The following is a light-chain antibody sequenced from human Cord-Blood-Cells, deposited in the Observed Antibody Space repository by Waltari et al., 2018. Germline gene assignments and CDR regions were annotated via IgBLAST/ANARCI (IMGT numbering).Light chain of an antibody. J-gene: IGLJ1*01. CDR1: SLRSYY. Sequence: SSELTQDPAVSVALGQTVRITCQGDSLRSYYASWYQQKPGQAPVLVIYGKNNRPPGIPDRFSGSSSGNTASLTSTGAQAEDEADYYCNSRDSSGNHYVFGTGTKVTVL. CDR2: GKN. V-gene: IGLV3-19*01. CDR3: NSRDSSGNHYV.